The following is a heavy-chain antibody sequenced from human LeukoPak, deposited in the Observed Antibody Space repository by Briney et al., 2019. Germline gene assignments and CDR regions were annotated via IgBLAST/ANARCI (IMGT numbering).Heavy chain of an antibody. CDR1: GFSLSTSGVG. Sequence: SGPTLVKPTQTLTLTCTFSGFSLSTSGVGVGWIRQPPGKALEWLALIYWDDDKRYSPSLKSRLTITKNTSKNQVVLTMTNMDPVDTATSYCAHFRDGYTFDYWGQGTLVTVSS. CDR2: IYWDDDK. J-gene: IGHJ4*02. CDR3: AHFRDGYTFDY. V-gene: IGHV2-5*02. D-gene: IGHD5-24*01.